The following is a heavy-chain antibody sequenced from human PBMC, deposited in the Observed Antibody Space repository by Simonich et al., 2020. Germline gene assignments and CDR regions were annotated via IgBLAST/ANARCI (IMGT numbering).Heavy chain of an antibody. CDR3: ARDRYCSGGSCYYFDY. D-gene: IGHD2-15*01. CDR1: GVTFSSYG. V-gene: IGHV3-33*01. J-gene: IGHJ4*02. CDR2: IWYDGSNK. Sequence: VKLVESGGGVVQPGRSLRLSCAASGVTFSSYGMHWVRQAPGKGLEWVAVIWYDGSNKYYADSVKGRFTISRDNSKNTLYLQMNSLRAEDTAVYYCARDRYCSGGSCYYFDYWGQGTLVTVSS.